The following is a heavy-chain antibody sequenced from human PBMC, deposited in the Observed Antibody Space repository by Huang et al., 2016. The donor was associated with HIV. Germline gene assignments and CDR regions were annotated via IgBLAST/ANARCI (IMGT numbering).Heavy chain of an antibody. CDR1: GGSISSYY. CDR3: ARGGELLWFGEPGGWFDP. D-gene: IGHD3-10*01. CDR2: IYISGST. V-gene: IGHV4-4*07. Sequence: QVQLQESGPGLVKPSETLSLTCTVSGGSISSYYWSWIRQPAGKGLEWIGRIYISGSTNYNPSLKSRVTMSVDTSKNQFSLKLSSVTAADTAVHYCARGGELLWFGEPGGWFDPWGQGTLVTVSS. J-gene: IGHJ5*02.